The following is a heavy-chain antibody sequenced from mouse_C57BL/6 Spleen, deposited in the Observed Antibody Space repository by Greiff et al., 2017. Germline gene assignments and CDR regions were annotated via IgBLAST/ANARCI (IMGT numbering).Heavy chain of an antibody. CDR2: FHPYNDDT. Sequence: QVSLQQSGAELVKPGASVKMSCKASGYTFTTYPIEWMKQTHGKSLEWIGNFHPYNDDTKYNEKFKGKATLTVEQSSSTVYLELSRLTSDDSAVYYCARRGSRGGYCDVWGTGTTVTVSS. D-gene: IGHD1-1*01. J-gene: IGHJ1*03. V-gene: IGHV1-47*01. CDR3: ARRGSRGGYCDV. CDR1: GYTFTTYP.